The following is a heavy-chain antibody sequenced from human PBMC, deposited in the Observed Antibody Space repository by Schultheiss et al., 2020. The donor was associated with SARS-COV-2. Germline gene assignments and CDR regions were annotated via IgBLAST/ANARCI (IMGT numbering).Heavy chain of an antibody. CDR1: GFTVSSNY. V-gene: IGHV3-74*01. CDR2: INSDGSST. CDR3: ARYGDYDWYFDL. D-gene: IGHD4-17*01. J-gene: IGHJ2*01. Sequence: GGSLRLSCAASGFTVSSNYMSWVRQAPGKGLEWVSRINSDGSSTSYADSVKGRFTISRDNAKNTLYLQMNSLRAEDTAVYYCARYGDYDWYFDLWGRGTLVTVSS.